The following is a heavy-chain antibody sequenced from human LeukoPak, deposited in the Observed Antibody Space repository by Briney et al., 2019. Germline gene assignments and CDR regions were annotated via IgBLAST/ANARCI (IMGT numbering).Heavy chain of an antibody. J-gene: IGHJ4*02. CDR3: AKDTGRGYSPYYYFDY. CDR1: RFTLNIYA. V-gene: IGHV3-23*01. Sequence: GGSLRLSCAASRFTLNIYAMSWVRQAPEKGLEWVSTFSGSGGSTYYADSVKGRFTISRDNSKNTLYLQMNSLRAGDTAVYFCAKDTGRGYSPYYYFDYWGQGTLVTVSS. CDR2: FSGSGGST. D-gene: IGHD3-22*01.